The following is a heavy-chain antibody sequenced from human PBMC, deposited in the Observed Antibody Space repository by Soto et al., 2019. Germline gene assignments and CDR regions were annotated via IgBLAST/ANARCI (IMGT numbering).Heavy chain of an antibody. J-gene: IGHJ4*02. Sequence: GGSLRLSCAASGFTFDDYAMHWVRQAPGKGLEWVSGISWNSGSIGYADSVKGRFTISRDNAKNSLYLQMNSLRAEDTALYYCAKDIARGGSCYDYWGQGTLVTVSS. CDR1: GFTFDDYA. V-gene: IGHV3-9*01. CDR3: AKDIARGGSCYDY. D-gene: IGHD2-15*01. CDR2: ISWNSGSI.